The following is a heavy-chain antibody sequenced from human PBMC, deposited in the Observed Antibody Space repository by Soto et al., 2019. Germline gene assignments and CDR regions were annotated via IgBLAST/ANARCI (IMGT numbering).Heavy chain of an antibody. J-gene: IGHJ4*02. D-gene: IGHD3-3*01. CDR2: ISYDGSNK. CDR1: GFTFSSXG. CDR3: AKDPGEYYDFWSGYGGCLDY. V-gene: IGHV3-30*18. Sequence: LXLXCAASGFTFSSXGMHWVHQAPGKGLEWLAVISYDGSNKYYADSVKGRFTISRDNSKKTLYLQRNSLRAEDKAVYYCAKDPGEYYDFWSGYGGCLDYWGQGTLVTVSS.